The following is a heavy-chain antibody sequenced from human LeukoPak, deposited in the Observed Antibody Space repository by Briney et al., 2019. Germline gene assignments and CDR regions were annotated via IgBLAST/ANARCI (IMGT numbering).Heavy chain of an antibody. CDR3: ARAATVDPFDY. CDR2: IKQDGSEK. V-gene: IGHV3-7*01. CDR1: GFTFSSYA. D-gene: IGHD4-17*01. J-gene: IGHJ4*02. Sequence: GGSLRLSCAASGFTFSSYAMKWVRQAPGKGLEWVANIKQDGSEKYYVDSVKGRFTISRDNAKDSLYLQMNSLRAEDTAVYYCARAATVDPFDYWGQGTLVTVSS.